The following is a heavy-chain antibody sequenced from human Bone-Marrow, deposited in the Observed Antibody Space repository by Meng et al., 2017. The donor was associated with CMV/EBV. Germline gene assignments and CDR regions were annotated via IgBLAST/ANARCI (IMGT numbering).Heavy chain of an antibody. D-gene: IGHD6-13*01. Sequence: GDSFSSNGAAWTWIRQSPSRGLEWLGRTYYRSKWYNDYAVSVKSRITINPDTSKNQFSLQLNSVTPEDTAVYYCARGSWYAGWFDPWGQGTLVTVSS. J-gene: IGHJ5*02. CDR1: GDSFSSNGAA. V-gene: IGHV6-1*01. CDR3: ARGSWYAGWFDP. CDR2: TYYRSKWYN.